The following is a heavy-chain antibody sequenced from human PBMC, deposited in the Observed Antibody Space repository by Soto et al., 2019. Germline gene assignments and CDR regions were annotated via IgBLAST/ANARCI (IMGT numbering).Heavy chain of an antibody. D-gene: IGHD2-2*02. CDR1: GFSFSNYA. CDR2: ISDSGVNT. J-gene: IGHJ4*02. V-gene: IGHV3-23*01. Sequence: GRSLRLSCTASGFSFSNYAMSWVRQAPGMRLEWVSTISDSGVNTFFGDSMKDRFTISRDNSKSTVYLQLNTVRAEDTAIYYCARAIGADFFDYWGQGTLVTVSS. CDR3: ARAIGADFFDY.